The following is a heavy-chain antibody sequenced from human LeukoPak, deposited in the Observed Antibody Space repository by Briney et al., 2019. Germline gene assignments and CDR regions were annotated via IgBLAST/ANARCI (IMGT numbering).Heavy chain of an antibody. Sequence: ASVKVSCKASGYTFTGYCMHWVRQPPGQGLEWMGWIDPNTGDTNYAQKFQRRVTMSRDTSITTAYMELRRLRSDDTSIFYCARVVGQGTAMPSRDYFDYWGQGTLVIVSS. CDR1: GYTFTGYC. CDR3: ARVVGQGTAMPSRDYFDY. J-gene: IGHJ4*02. V-gene: IGHV1-2*02. D-gene: IGHD5-18*01. CDR2: IDPNTGDT.